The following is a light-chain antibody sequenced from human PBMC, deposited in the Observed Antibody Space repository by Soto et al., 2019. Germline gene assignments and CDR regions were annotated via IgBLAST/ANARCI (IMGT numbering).Light chain of an antibody. J-gene: IGKJ5*01. CDR1: QSISSY. CDR2: AAS. CDR3: QQSYSTLIT. Sequence: DIQMTQSPSSLSASVGDRVTITCRASQSISSYLNWYQQKPGQAPKLMIYAASSLQSGVPSRFSGSGSGTDFTLTISSLQPADFATYDCQQSYSTLITFGQGTRLEIK. V-gene: IGKV1-39*01.